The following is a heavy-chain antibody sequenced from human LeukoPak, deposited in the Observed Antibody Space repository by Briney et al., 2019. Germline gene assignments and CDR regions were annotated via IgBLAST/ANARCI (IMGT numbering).Heavy chain of an antibody. J-gene: IGHJ5*02. V-gene: IGHV4-39*07. CDR3: ARAIRPPIGPNLLGLGGWFDP. Sequence: SETLSLTCTVSGGSLTNSDYYWGWIRQPPGKGLEWIATIYYSGSTYYNPSLKSRVTISLDTSKSQFSLRLSSVTAADTAVYYCARAIRPPIGPNLLGLGGWFDPWGQGTLVTVSS. D-gene: IGHD3-10*01. CDR1: GGSLTNSDYY. CDR2: IYYSGST.